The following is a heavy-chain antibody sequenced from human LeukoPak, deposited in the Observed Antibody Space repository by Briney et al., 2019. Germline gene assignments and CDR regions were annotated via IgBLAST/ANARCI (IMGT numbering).Heavy chain of an antibody. CDR3: ARLTVTRPYYGMDV. V-gene: IGHV1-2*02. CDR2: INPNSGGT. D-gene: IGHD4-17*01. Sequence: ASVTVSCKASGYTFTGSYMHRVRQAPGQGLEWMGWINPNSGGTNYAQKFQGRVTMTRDTSISTAYMELSRLRSDDTAVYYCARLTVTRPYYGMDVWGQGTTVTVSS. J-gene: IGHJ6*02. CDR1: GYTFTGSY.